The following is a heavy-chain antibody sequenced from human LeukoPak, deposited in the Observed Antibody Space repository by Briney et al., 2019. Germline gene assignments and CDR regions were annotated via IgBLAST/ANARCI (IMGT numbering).Heavy chain of an antibody. CDR1: GFTFSSYW. CDR2: INNDGSST. V-gene: IGHV3-74*01. D-gene: IGHD2-21*01. Sequence: GGSLRLSCAASGFTFSSYWMHWVRQAPGKGLVWVSRINNDGSSTSYADSVKGRFTISRDNAKTTLYLQINSLRAEDTAVYYCARDDSRGFAYWGQGTLVTVSS. CDR3: ARDDSRGFAY. J-gene: IGHJ4*02.